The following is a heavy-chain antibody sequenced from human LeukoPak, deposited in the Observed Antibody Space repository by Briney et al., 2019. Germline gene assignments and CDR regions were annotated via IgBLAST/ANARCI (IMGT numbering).Heavy chain of an antibody. J-gene: IGHJ4*02. V-gene: IGHV1-2*02. Sequence: GASVKVSCKASGYTFTAYYMHWIRQAPGQGLEWMGWISPDSGGTNFAQKFKGRVSMTWDTSITTAYMELSRLSSDDTAVYYCAREVTTPNFDYWGQGTLVTVSS. CDR2: ISPDSGGT. CDR1: GYTFTAYY. CDR3: AREVTTPNFDY. D-gene: IGHD5-18*01.